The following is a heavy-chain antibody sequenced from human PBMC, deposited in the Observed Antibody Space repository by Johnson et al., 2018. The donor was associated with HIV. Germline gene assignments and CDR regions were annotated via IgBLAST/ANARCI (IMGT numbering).Heavy chain of an antibody. D-gene: IGHD4-17*01. J-gene: IGHJ3*02. CDR2: ISYDGSNK. V-gene: IGHV3-30-3*01. CDR3: ARALTTDAFDI. Sequence: QVQLVESEGGVVQPGRSLRLSCAASGFTFSSYAMHWVRQAPGKGLEWVAVISYDGSNKYYADSVKGRFTISRDNSKNTLYLQMNSLRAEDTAVYYCARALTTDAFDIWGQGTMVTVSP. CDR1: GFTFSSYA.